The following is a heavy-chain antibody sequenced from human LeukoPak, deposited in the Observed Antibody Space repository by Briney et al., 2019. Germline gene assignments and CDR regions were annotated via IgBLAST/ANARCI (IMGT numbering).Heavy chain of an antibody. CDR1: GFTFDDYA. V-gene: IGHV3-49*04. D-gene: IGHD4-17*01. Sequence: GGSLRLSCIGFGFTFDDYAFNWVRQAPGKGLEWVGFIRSKAYGGTTEYAASVKGRFTISRDDSKSIAYLQMNSLKTEDTAVYYRTRDRGLNYGDLDWGQGTLVTVSS. CDR2: IRSKAYGGTT. J-gene: IGHJ4*02. CDR3: TRDRGLNYGDLD.